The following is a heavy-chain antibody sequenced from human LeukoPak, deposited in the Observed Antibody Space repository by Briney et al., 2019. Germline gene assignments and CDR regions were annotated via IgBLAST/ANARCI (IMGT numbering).Heavy chain of an antibody. D-gene: IGHD5-12*01. Sequence: SVKVSCKASGGTFSSHAISWVRQAPGQGLEWVGGIIPIFGTTNYAQKFQGRVTITTDESTSTGYMELRSLRSDDTAVYYCARGDSGYDYGFDNWGRGTLVTVSS. CDR2: IIPIFGTT. V-gene: IGHV1-69*05. CDR1: GGTFSSHA. CDR3: ARGDSGYDYGFDN. J-gene: IGHJ4*02.